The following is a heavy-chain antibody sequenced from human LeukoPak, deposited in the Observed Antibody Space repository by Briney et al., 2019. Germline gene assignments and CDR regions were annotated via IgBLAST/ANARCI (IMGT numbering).Heavy chain of an antibody. CDR3: ARHTLYCSSTSCYVKDYYYGMDV. Sequence: SETLSLTCTVSGGSISSYYWSWIRQPPGKGLEWIGYIYYSGSTNYNPSLKSRVTISADTSKNQFSLRLSSVTAADTAVYFCARHTLYCSSTSCYVKDYYYGMDVWGQGTTVTVSS. CDR2: IYYSGST. CDR1: GGSISSYY. V-gene: IGHV4-59*08. D-gene: IGHD2-2*01. J-gene: IGHJ6*02.